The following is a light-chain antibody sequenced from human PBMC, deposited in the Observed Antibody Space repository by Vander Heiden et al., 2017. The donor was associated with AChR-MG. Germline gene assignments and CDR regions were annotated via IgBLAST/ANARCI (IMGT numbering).Light chain of an antibody. V-gene: IGLV2-14*03. J-gene: IGLJ3*02. CDR1: SSDVGGYNY. CDR2: GVS. Sequence: QSALTQPASVSVSPGQSIPTSCTGTSSDVGGYNYVSWYQQHPGKAPKLMIYGVSNRPSGVSNRFSGSKSGNTASLTISALQAEDEADYYCSSYTSSSTLWVFGGGTKLTVL. CDR3: SSYTSSSTLWV.